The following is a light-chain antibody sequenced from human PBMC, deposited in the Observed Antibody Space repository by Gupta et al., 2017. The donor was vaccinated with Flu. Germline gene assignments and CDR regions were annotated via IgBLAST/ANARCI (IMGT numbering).Light chain of an antibody. Sequence: QSPLTQPPSASVTPVHRVTIPSSGSTANIGSNYVFWYQQLPGTAPKLLIYRNDQRPSGVPTRFSGSKSGTSASLALSGLRSEEEADYYCATWDDSLSEWVFGGGTKLTVL. J-gene: IGLJ3*02. CDR1: TANIGSNY. V-gene: IGLV1-47*01. CDR2: RND. CDR3: ATWDDSLSEWV.